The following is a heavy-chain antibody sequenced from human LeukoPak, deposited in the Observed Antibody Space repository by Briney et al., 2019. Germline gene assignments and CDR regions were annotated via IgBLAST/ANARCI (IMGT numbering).Heavy chain of an antibody. CDR3: ARASTVAPYYFDY. J-gene: IGHJ4*02. CDR1: GYTFTGYY. Sequence: ASVKVSCKASGYTFTGYYMHWVRQAPGQGLEWMGWISAYNGNTNYAQKLQGRVTMTTDTSTSTAYMELRSLRSDDTAVYYCARASTVAPYYFDYWGQGTLVTVSS. V-gene: IGHV1-18*04. D-gene: IGHD5-12*01. CDR2: ISAYNGNT.